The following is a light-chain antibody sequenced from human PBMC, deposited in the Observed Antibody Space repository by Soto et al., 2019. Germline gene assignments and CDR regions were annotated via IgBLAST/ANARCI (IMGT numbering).Light chain of an antibody. CDR2: RAS. CDR1: QTIYSN. CDR3: QQYQNLWT. J-gene: IGKJ1*01. V-gene: IGKV3D-15*01. Sequence: IMMTQSPATLSVSLGERATLSCRASQTIYSNVAWCQVRPGQAPRLLIYRASTRATGISARFSGSGSGTEFTLTISSLQSEDFAVYFCQQYQNLWTFGQGTKVDIK.